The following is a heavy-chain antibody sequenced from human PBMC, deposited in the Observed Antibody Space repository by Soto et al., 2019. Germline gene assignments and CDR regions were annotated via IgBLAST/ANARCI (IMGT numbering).Heavy chain of an antibody. J-gene: IGHJ4*02. D-gene: IGHD2-15*01. CDR2: IRNKANSYIT. CDR1: GFTFSDRY. Sequence: HPGGSLRLSCAASGFTFSDRYMDWFRQAPGKGLEWVGRIRNKANSYITEYVASVRGRFTISRDDSKNSLFLQMNSLKTEDTAVYYCVRVSLVVDNRYFDYWGQGALVTVSS. CDR3: VRVSLVVDNRYFDY. V-gene: IGHV3-72*01.